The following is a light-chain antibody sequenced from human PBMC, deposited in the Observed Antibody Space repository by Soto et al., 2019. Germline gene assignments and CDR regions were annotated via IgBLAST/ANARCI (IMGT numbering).Light chain of an antibody. V-gene: IGKV3D-15*01. CDR1: QSFSSS. J-gene: IGKJ5*01. CDR2: GAS. CDR3: QQYNIWPPIT. Sequence: EIVLTQSPFTLSLSPVERATLSCMASQSFSSSFLAWYQRKPGQAPRLLIYGASTRATGIPARFSGSGSGTEFTLTISSLQSEDFAVYYCQQYNIWPPITFGQGTRLEIK.